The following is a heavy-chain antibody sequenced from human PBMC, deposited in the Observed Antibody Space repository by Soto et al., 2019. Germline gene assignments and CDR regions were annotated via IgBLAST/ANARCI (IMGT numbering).Heavy chain of an antibody. V-gene: IGHV1-69*01. D-gene: IGHD3-10*01. J-gene: IGHJ5*02. CDR2: IIPMYGPA. CDR1: GGTFSSYA. Sequence: QVPLVQSGAEVKKPGSSVTVSCKASGGTFSSYAIHWVRQAPGQGLEWMGGIIPMYGPAKYAQRFQGRVTITADESTTTVYTELTSLTSQDTAVYSCARVTAMVRGVIDNWFDPWGHGTLVTVSS. CDR3: ARVTAMVRGVIDNWFDP.